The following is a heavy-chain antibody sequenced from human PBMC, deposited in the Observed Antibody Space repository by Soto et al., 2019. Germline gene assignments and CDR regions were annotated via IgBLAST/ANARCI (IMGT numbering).Heavy chain of an antibody. V-gene: IGHV4-30-2*01. CDR2: IYHSGST. Sequence: SETLSLTCAVSGGSISSGGYSWSWIRQPPGKGLEWIGYIYHSGSTYYNPSLKSRVTISVGRSKNQFSLKLSSVTAADTAVYYCARPGVVGATNPLDYWGQGTLVTVSS. CDR3: ARPGVVGATNPLDY. J-gene: IGHJ4*02. D-gene: IGHD1-26*01. CDR1: GGSISSGGYS.